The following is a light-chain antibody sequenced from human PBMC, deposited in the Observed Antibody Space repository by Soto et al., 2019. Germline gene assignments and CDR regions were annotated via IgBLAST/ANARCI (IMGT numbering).Light chain of an antibody. Sequence: DMQMTQSPSSLSASVGDRATITCRAGQGLGNFLAWYQQKPGKAPRLLVYAASTVQRGLPARFSGSGSGTDSTPTISGQQPDYVATYYHQKYNGPALSFGGGTRVDIK. CDR2: AAS. J-gene: IGKJ4*01. CDR3: QKYNGPALS. CDR1: QGLGNF. V-gene: IGKV1-27*01.